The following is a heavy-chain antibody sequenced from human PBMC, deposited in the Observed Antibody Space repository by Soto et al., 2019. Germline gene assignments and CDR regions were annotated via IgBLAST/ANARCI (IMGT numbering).Heavy chain of an antibody. D-gene: IGHD6-19*01. CDR2: IYYSGST. CDR1: GGSISSSSYY. V-gene: IGHV4-39*01. CDR3: AMLDSSAWYESFTY. Sequence: PSETLSLTCTVSGGSISSSSYYWGWIRQPPGKGLEWIGSIYYSGSTYYNPSLKSRVTISVDTSKNQFSLKLSSVTAADTAVYYCAMLDSSAWYESFTYSVQGTLVTVFS. J-gene: IGHJ4*02.